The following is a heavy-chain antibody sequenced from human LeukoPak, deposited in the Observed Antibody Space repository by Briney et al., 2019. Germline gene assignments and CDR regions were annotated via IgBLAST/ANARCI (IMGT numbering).Heavy chain of an antibody. CDR1: GYAFTTYG. CDR2: INAYNGNT. V-gene: IGHV1-18*01. Sequence: ASVKVSCKASGYAFTTYGIAWVRQAPGQGLEWMGWINAYNGNTNSAQKLQGRVTMTTDTSTSTAYMELRSLRSDDAAVYYCVRDGYFDYWGQGTLVAVSS. J-gene: IGHJ4*02. CDR3: VRDGYFDY.